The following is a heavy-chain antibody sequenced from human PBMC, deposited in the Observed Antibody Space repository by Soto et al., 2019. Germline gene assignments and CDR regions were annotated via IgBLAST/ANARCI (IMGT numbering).Heavy chain of an antibody. CDR1: GGSFSGYY. Sequence: SETLSLTCAVYGGSFSGYYWSWIHQPPGKGLEWIGEINHSGSTNYNPSLKSRVTISVDTSKNQFSLKLSSVTAADTAVYYCARGGVVPAARIEAPKRKGGYFDYWGQGTLVTVSS. V-gene: IGHV4-34*01. CDR2: INHSGST. CDR3: ARGGVVPAARIEAPKRKGGYFDY. J-gene: IGHJ4*02. D-gene: IGHD2-2*01.